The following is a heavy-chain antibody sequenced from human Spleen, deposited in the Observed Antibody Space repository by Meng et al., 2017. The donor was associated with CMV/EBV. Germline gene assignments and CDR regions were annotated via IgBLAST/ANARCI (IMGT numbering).Heavy chain of an antibody. Sequence: KVYQHNCTELDMPWVRLAPGKGLEWMGCLNPENGVTNYAQKFQGRVTMTRDTSVNTAYMELSRLRFEDTAVYYCARCGNFELCAFDYWGQGTLVTVSS. CDR1: QHNCTELD. J-gene: IGHJ4*02. D-gene: IGHD1-26*01. CDR2: LNPENGVT. V-gene: IGHV1-2*02. CDR3: ARCGNFELCAFDY.